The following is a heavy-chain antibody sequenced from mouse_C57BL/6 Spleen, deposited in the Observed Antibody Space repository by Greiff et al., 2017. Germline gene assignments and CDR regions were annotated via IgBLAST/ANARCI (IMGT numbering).Heavy chain of an antibody. V-gene: IGHV1-22*01. CDR3: AREDYEGFDY. D-gene: IGHD2-4*01. CDR2: INPNNGGT. CDR1: GYTFTDYN. J-gene: IGHJ2*01. Sequence: VQLKESGPELVKPGASVKMSCKASGYTFTDYNMHWVKQSHGKSLEWIGYINPNNGGTSYNQKFKGKATLTVNKSSSTAYMELRSLTSEDSAVYYCAREDYEGFDYWGQGTTLTVSS.